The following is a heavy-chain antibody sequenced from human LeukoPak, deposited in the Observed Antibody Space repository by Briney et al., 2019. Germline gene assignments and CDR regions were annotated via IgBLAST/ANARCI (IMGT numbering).Heavy chain of an antibody. Sequence: SQTLSLTCTVSGGSISSYYWSWIRQPPGKGLEWIGYIYYSGSTNYNPSLKSRVTISVDTSKNQFSLKLSSVTAADTAVYYCARGEDMTTVTRGAFDIWGQGTMVTVSS. CDR1: GGSISSYY. V-gene: IGHV4-59*08. D-gene: IGHD4-17*01. CDR2: IYYSGST. J-gene: IGHJ3*02. CDR3: ARGEDMTTVTRGAFDI.